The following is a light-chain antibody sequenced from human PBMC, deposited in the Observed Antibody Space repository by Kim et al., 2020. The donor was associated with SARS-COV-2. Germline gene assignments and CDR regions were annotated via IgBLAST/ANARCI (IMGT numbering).Light chain of an antibody. Sequence: QSALTQPASVSGSPGQSVTISCAGTSGDIGAYDYVSWYQQHPGKVPKLLIYDVSERPSGVSTRFSGSMSVNTASLTISGLQADDEADYYCNSYTISSTYVFGTGTKVTVL. CDR2: DVS. J-gene: IGLJ1*01. V-gene: IGLV2-14*01. CDR1: SGDIGAYDY. CDR3: NSYTISSTYV.